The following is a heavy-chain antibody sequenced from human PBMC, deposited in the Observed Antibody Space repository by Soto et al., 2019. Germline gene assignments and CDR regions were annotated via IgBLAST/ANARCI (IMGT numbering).Heavy chain of an antibody. V-gene: IGHV2-5*01. CDR1: GFSLSTSGVG. Sequence: QGTLKESGPTLVKPTQTLTLTCSFSGFSLSTSGVGVGWIRQSPGKALEWLALIFWSGVGHYRPSLKSRLSIIKDTSKNHVVLIMTDMDPVDTATYYCARGLATLPVFAFDIWGQGTMVTVSS. CDR2: IFWSGVG. CDR3: ARGLATLPVFAFDI. D-gene: IGHD6-6*01. J-gene: IGHJ3*02.